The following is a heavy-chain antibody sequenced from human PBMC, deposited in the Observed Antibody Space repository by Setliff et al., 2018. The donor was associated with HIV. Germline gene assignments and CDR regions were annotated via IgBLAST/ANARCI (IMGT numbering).Heavy chain of an antibody. CDR3: ARNHLNYASGNTKTSGAYYFDS. CDR1: GYSFSTYW. V-gene: IGHV5-51*01. J-gene: IGHJ4*02. CDR2: IYPDDSDA. D-gene: IGHD3-10*01. Sequence: PGESLKISCKGSGYSFSTYWIAWVRQTPGRGLEVMGLIYPDDSDARYNPSFQGQVTISADKSISTAYLQWSSLKASDSAIFYCARNHLNYASGNTKTSGAYYFDSWGQGTLVTVSS.